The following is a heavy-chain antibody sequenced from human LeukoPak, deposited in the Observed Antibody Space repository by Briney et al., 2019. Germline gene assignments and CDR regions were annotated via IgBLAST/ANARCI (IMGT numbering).Heavy chain of an antibody. CDR1: GFTVSSNY. D-gene: IGHD6-13*01. V-gene: IGHV3-66*01. CDR2: IYSGGST. Sequence: GGSLRLSCAASGFTVSSNYMSWVRQAPGKGLEWVSVIYSGGSTYYADSVKGRFTISRDNSKNTLYLQMNSLRAEDTAVYYCATIPLGIASDAFDIWGQGTMVTVSS. CDR3: ATIPLGIASDAFDI. J-gene: IGHJ3*02.